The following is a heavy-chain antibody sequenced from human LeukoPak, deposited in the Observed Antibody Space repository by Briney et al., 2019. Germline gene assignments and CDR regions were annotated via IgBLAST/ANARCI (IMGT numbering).Heavy chain of an antibody. CDR2: IYSGGST. V-gene: IGHV3-66*01. J-gene: IGHJ5*02. D-gene: IGHD3-10*01. Sequence: GGSLRLSCAASGFTVSSNYMSWVRQAPGKGLEWVSVIYSGGSTYYADSVKGRFTISRDNSKNTLYLQMNSLRAEDTAVYYCARDLLWFGVFAPWGQGTLVTVSS. CDR3: ARDLLWFGVFAP. CDR1: GFTVSSNY.